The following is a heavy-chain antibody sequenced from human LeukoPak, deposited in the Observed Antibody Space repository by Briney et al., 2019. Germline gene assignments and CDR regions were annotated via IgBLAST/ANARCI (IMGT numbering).Heavy chain of an antibody. CDR1: GGSISSSSYY. J-gene: IGHJ4*02. Sequence: SETLSLTCTVSGGSISSSSYYWGWIRQPPGKGLEWIGSIYYSGSTYYNPSLKSRVTISVDTSKNQFSLKLSSVTAADTAVYYCARDPPYYDILDYSPGWGQGTLVTVSS. D-gene: IGHD3-9*01. CDR2: IYYSGST. V-gene: IGHV4-39*02. CDR3: ARDPPYYDILDYSPG.